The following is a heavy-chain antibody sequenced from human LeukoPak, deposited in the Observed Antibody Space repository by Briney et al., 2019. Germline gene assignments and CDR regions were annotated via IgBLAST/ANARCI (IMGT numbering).Heavy chain of an antibody. CDR2: IKSDGSYI. D-gene: IGHD6-19*01. V-gene: IGHV3-74*03. CDR1: GFTFSNSW. Sequence: GGSLRLSCAASGFTFSNSWMHWIRQGPGKGPVWVSRIKSDGSYITYADSVKGRFIISRDNAENTLYLQMNSLRVDDTAVYYCATGDSGWYNYWGQGTLVTVSA. J-gene: IGHJ4*02. CDR3: ATGDSGWYNY.